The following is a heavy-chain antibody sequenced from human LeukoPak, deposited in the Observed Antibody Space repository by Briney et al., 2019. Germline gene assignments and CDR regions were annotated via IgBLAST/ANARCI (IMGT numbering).Heavy chain of an antibody. CDR2: INPNSGGT. CDR3: ARERIAAAGTFDP. Sequence: ASVKVSCKASGGTFSSYAISWARQAPGQGLEWMGRINPNSGGTNYAQKFQGRVTMTRDTSISTAYMELSRLRSDDTAVYYCARERIAAAGTFDPWGQGTLVTVSS. J-gene: IGHJ5*02. D-gene: IGHD6-13*01. CDR1: GGTFSSYA. V-gene: IGHV1-2*06.